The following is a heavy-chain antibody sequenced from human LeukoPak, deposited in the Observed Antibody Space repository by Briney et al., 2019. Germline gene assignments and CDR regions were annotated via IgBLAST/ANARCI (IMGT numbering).Heavy chain of an antibody. Sequence: SETLSLTCTVSGGSISSYYWSWIRQPPGKGLEWIGYIYYSGSTNYNPSLKSRVTISVDTSKNQFSLKLSSVTAADTAVYYCARAVGYSSSWTYYYYMDVWGKGTTVTISS. CDR3: ARAVGYSSSWTYYYYMDV. V-gene: IGHV4-59*01. CDR1: GGSISSYY. D-gene: IGHD6-13*01. J-gene: IGHJ6*03. CDR2: IYYSGST.